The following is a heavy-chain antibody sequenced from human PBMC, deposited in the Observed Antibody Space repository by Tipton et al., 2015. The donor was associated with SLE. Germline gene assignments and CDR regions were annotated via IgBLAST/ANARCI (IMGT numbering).Heavy chain of an antibody. Sequence: TLSLTCTVSGGSISSSSYYWGWIRQPPGKGLEWIGTIYHSGSTHYNPSLKTRVTISLDTSKNQFSLNLSSVTAADTAVYYCARWEFYVSYHYGMDVWGQGTTVTVSS. CDR3: ARWEFYVSYHYGMDV. J-gene: IGHJ6*02. V-gene: IGHV4-39*07. CDR1: GGSISSSSYY. CDR2: IYHSGST. D-gene: IGHD3-16*01.